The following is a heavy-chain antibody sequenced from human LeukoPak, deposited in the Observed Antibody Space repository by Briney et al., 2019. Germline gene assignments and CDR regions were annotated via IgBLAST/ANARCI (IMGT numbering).Heavy chain of an antibody. CDR2: IYYSGST. J-gene: IGHJ6*02. CDR3: ARDSGSGSYGMDV. V-gene: IGHV4-39*07. CDR1: GGSISSSSYY. Sequence: SETLSLTCTVSGGSISSSSYYWGWIRQPPGKGLEWIGSIYYSGSTYYNPSLKSRVTISVDTSKNQFSLKLSSVTAADTAVYYCARDSGSGSYGMDVWGQGTTVTVSS. D-gene: IGHD3-10*01.